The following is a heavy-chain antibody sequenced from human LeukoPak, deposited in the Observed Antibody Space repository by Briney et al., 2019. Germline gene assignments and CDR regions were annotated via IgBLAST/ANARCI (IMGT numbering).Heavy chain of an antibody. J-gene: IGHJ4*02. V-gene: IGHV1-69*05. D-gene: IGHD6-13*01. CDR1: GGTFSSYA. CDR2: IIPIFGTA. Sequence: GASVEVSCKASGGTFSSYAISWVRQAPGQGLEWMGGIIPIFGTANYAQKFQGRVTITTDESTSTAYMELSSLRSEDTAVYYCARDIAAAGPFDYWGQGTLVTVSS. CDR3: ARDIAAAGPFDY.